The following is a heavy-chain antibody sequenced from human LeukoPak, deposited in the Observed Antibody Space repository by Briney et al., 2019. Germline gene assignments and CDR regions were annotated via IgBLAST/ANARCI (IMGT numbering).Heavy chain of an antibody. Sequence: GASVKVSCKASGYTFTSYGISWVRQAPGQGLEWMGWINPNSGGTNYAQRFQGWVTMTRDTSISTAYMELSRLRSDDTAVYYCARDEITMRIPSFYGMDVWGQGTTVTVSS. V-gene: IGHV1-2*04. CDR1: GYTFTSYG. D-gene: IGHD3-10*01. J-gene: IGHJ6*02. CDR3: ARDEITMRIPSFYGMDV. CDR2: INPNSGGT.